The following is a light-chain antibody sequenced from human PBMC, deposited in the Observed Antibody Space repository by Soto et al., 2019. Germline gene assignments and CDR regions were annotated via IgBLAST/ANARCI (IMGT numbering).Light chain of an antibody. Sequence: DIQMTQSPSSLYASVGDRVTITCRASQSISSYLNWYQQKPGKAPKLLIYAASSLQSGVPSRFSSSGSGTDFSLTVSSLQPEDCATYVVQQSSITPWTFRQGPKVEIK. V-gene: IGKV1-39*01. J-gene: IGKJ1*01. CDR3: QQSSITPWT. CDR2: AAS. CDR1: QSISSY.